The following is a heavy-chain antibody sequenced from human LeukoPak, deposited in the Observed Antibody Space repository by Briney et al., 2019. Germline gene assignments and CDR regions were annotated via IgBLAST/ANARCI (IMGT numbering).Heavy chain of an antibody. V-gene: IGHV4-61*02. Sequence: SQTLSLTCTVSGGSISSGSYYWSWIRQPPGKGLEWIGRIYTRGSTNYNPSLKSRVTISVDTSKNQFSLKLSSVTAADTAVYYCAREEANWGCLDYWGQGTLVTVSS. CDR2: IYTRGST. CDR3: AREEANWGCLDY. J-gene: IGHJ4*02. D-gene: IGHD7-27*01. CDR1: GGSISSGSYY.